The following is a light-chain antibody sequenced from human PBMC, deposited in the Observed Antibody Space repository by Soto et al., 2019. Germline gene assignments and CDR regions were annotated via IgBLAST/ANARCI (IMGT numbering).Light chain of an antibody. CDR3: QQYNSYS. CDR1: QSISSW. CDR2: DAS. Sequence: DIQTTQSPSTLSASVGDRVTITCRPSQSISSWLAWYQQKPGKAPKLLIYDASSLESGVPSRFSGSGSGTEFTITISSLQPDDFATYYCQQYNSYSFGGGTKVEIK. V-gene: IGKV1-5*01. J-gene: IGKJ4*01.